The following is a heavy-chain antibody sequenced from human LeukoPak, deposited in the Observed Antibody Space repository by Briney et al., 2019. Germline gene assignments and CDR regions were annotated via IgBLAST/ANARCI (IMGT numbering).Heavy chain of an antibody. J-gene: IGHJ4*02. Sequence: GASVKVSCKASGYTFTTYGISWVRQAPGQGLEWMGWISPDNGNTIYAQRVQGRVTMTTDTSTSTAYMELGGLRSDDTALYYCARLMGYSDYHFDYWGQGTLVTVSS. CDR1: GYTFTTYG. V-gene: IGHV1-18*01. CDR3: ARLMGYSDYHFDY. D-gene: IGHD4-11*01. CDR2: ISPDNGNT.